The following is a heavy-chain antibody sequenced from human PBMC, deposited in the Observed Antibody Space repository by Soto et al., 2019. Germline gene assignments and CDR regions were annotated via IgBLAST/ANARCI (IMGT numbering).Heavy chain of an antibody. D-gene: IGHD3-3*01. CDR1: GGSISSSSYC. V-gene: IGHV4-39*01. CDR2: IYYSGST. J-gene: IGHJ4*02. Sequence: RSLTCTVSGGSISSSSYCWGWIRQPPGKGLEWIGSIYYSGSTYYNPSLKSRVTISVDTSKNQFSLKLSSVTAADTAVYYCATNIHDFWSGYVSDKEDHWGQGTLVTVSS. CDR3: ATNIHDFWSGYVSDKEDH.